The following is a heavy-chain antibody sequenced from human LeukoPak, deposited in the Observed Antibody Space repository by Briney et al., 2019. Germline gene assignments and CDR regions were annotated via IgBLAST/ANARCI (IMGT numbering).Heavy chain of an antibody. CDR3: ARDRREGSGSYYNSGAFDI. D-gene: IGHD3-10*01. Sequence: GSSVKVSCKASGGTFSSYAISWVRQAPGQGLEWMGGIIPIFGTANYAQKFQGRVTITADKSTSTAYMELSSLRSEDMAVYYCARDRREGSGSYYNSGAFDIWGQGTMVTVSS. CDR1: GGTFSSYA. J-gene: IGHJ3*02. V-gene: IGHV1-69*06. CDR2: IIPIFGTA.